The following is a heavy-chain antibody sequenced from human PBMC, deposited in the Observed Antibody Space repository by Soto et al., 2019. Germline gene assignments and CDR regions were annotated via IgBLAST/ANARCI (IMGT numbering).Heavy chain of an antibody. Sequence: SETLSLTCTVSGGSISSYYWSWIRQPPGKGLEWIGYIYYSGSTNYNPSLKSRVTISVDTSKNQFSLKLSSVTAADTAVYYCARARSSGGKYYFDYWGQGTLVIVSS. CDR1: GGSISSYY. V-gene: IGHV4-59*01. D-gene: IGHD2-15*01. CDR3: ARARSSGGKYYFDY. J-gene: IGHJ4*02. CDR2: IYYSGST.